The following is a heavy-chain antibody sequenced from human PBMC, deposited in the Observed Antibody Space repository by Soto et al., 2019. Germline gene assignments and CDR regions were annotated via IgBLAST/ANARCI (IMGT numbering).Heavy chain of an antibody. D-gene: IGHD6-13*01. V-gene: IGHV4-4*02. Sequence: TLSLTCAVSGASVSSTYWWSWVRQPPGKGPEWIGEINHRGSANYNPSLKSRVTISVDISKSQFSLRLTSVTAADTAVYYCARYNAASGTYYFDYWGQGALVTVSS. CDR3: ARYNAASGTYYFDY. CDR1: GASVSSTYW. J-gene: IGHJ4*02. CDR2: INHRGSA.